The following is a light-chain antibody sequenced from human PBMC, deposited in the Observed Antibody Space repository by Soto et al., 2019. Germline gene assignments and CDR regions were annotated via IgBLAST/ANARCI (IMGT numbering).Light chain of an antibody. CDR1: SSNIGSNT. J-gene: IGLJ2*01. CDR2: SNN. Sequence: QSVLTQSPSASGTPGQRVTISCSGSSSNIGSNTVNWYQQLPGTAPKLLIYSNNQRPSGVPDRFSGSKSGTSASLAISGLQSEDEADYYCAAWDDSPRVVFGGGTKLTVL. V-gene: IGLV1-44*01. CDR3: AAWDDSPRVV.